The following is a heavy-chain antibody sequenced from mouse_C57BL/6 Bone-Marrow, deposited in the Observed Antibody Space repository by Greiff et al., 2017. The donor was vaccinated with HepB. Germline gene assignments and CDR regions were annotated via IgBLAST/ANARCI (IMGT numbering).Heavy chain of an antibody. CDR2: ISNLAYSI. CDR1: GFTFSDYG. D-gene: IGHD2-3*01. Sequence: EVQVVESGGGLVQPGGSLKLSCAASGFTFSDYGMAWVRQAPRKGPEWVAFISNLAYSIYYADTVTGRFTISRENAKNTLYLEMSSLRSEDTAMYYCARHGYYPYYYAMDYWGQGTSVTVSS. J-gene: IGHJ4*01. CDR3: ARHGYYPYYYAMDY. V-gene: IGHV5-15*01.